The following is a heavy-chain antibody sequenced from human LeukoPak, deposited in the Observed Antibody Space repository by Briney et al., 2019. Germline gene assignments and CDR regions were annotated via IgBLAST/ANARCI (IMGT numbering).Heavy chain of an antibody. Sequence: PSQTLSLTCTVSGGSISSGGYYWSWIRQHPGKGLEWIGYIYYSGSTYYNPSLKSRVTISVDTSKNQFSLKLSSVTAADTAVYYCARATYYYDSSGYEFFDYWGQGTLVTVSS. CDR2: IYYSGST. CDR3: ARATYYYDSSGYEFFDY. J-gene: IGHJ4*02. V-gene: IGHV4-31*03. CDR1: GGSISSGGYY. D-gene: IGHD3-22*01.